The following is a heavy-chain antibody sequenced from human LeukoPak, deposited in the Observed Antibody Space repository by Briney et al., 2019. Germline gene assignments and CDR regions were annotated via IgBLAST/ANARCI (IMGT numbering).Heavy chain of an antibody. Sequence: GGSLRLSCAASGFTFTNAWMSWVRQAPGKGLEWVGRIKSKADGGTTDYAAPVKGRITISRDDSKNTLYLQMNSLRAEDTAVYYCARGRRTPPLGTYYFDYWGQGTLVTVSS. J-gene: IGHJ4*02. CDR1: GFTFTNAW. CDR2: IKSKADGGTT. V-gene: IGHV3-15*01. D-gene: IGHD1-1*01. CDR3: ARGRRTPPLGTYYFDY.